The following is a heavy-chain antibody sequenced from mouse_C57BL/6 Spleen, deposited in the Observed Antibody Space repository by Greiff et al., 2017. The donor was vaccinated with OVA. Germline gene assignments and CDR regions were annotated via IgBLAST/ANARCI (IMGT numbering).Heavy chain of an antibody. CDR1: GFTFSDYG. CDR2: ISSGSSTI. CDR3: AREDYYCAMDY. Sequence: EVMLVESGAGLVKPGGSLKLSCAASGFTFSDYGMPWVRQAPEKGLEWVAYISSGSSTIYYADTVKGRFTISRDNAKNTLFLQMTSLRSEDTAIYYCAREDYYCAMDYWGQGTTVTVSS. V-gene: IGHV5-17*01. J-gene: IGHJ4*01.